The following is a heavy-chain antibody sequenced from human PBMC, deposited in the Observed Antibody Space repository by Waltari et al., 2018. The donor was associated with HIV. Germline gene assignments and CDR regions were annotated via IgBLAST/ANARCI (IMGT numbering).Heavy chain of an antibody. Sequence: EGRLVQSGGGWFQPGRSLTLTCDTPAIPVPFTLLGWVRQAPGKGLEWVANITQAGTERHHVDSVRGRFTISRDNGKRSSFLQMNSLTVEDTAVYYCATTHGSGDYDNDFDYWGQGTLV. J-gene: IGHJ4*02. CDR3: ATTHGSGDYDNDFDY. D-gene: IGHD3-10*01. CDR1: AIPVPFTL. CDR2: ITQAGTER. V-gene: IGHV3-7*01.